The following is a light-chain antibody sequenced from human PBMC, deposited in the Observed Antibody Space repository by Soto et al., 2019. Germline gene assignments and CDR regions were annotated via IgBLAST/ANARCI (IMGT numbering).Light chain of an antibody. J-gene: IGKJ1*01. CDR1: QSISIN. Sequence: EIVMTQSAATLSVSPGERATLSCRASQSISINLAWYQQKPGQAPRLLIFGASTRATGIPARFSGSGSGTEFTLTISSLQSEDFAVYYCQQYNTWPSWTFGQGTKVDIK. CDR3: QQYNTWPSWT. V-gene: IGKV3-15*01. CDR2: GAS.